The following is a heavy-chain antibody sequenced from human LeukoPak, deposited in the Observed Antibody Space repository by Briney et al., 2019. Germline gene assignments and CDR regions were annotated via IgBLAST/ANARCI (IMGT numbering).Heavy chain of an antibody. CDR1: GYTLTELS. V-gene: IGHV1-24*01. CDR2: FDPKDGET. J-gene: IGHJ4*02. Sequence: VASVKVSCKVSGYTLTELSMHWVRQAPGKGLEWMGGFDPKDGETIYAQKFQGRVTMTEDTSTDTAYMELSSLRSEDTAVYYCAIIHTADSSGYYFDYWGQGTLVTVSS. CDR3: AIIHTADSSGYYFDY. D-gene: IGHD3-22*01.